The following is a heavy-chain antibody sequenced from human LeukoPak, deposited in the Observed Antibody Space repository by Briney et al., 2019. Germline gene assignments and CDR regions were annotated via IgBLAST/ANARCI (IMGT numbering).Heavy chain of an antibody. D-gene: IGHD1-26*01. CDR1: GFTLSTYA. V-gene: IGHV3-23*01. CDR3: AKDRGATSG. CDR2: ISNRGGST. J-gene: IGHJ4*02. Sequence: GGSLRLSCVVSGFTLSTYAMTWVRQAPGKRLEWVSSISNRGGSTYYADSVKGRFAISRDNSKNTLYLQMNSLRVEDTAIYYCAKDRGATSGWGQGTLVTVSS.